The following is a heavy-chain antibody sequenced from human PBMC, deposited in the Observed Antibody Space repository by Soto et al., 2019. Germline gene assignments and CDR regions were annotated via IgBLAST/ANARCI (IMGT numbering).Heavy chain of an antibody. CDR2: IWYDGSNK. CDR3: ARGVYAEMATDDAFDI. V-gene: IGHV3-33*01. Sequence: GGSLRLSCAASGFTFSSYGMHWVRQAPGKGLEWVAVIWYDGSNKYYADSVKGRFTISRDNSKNTLYLQMNSLRAEDTAVYYCARGVYAEMATDDAFDIWGQGTMVTVSS. J-gene: IGHJ3*02. D-gene: IGHD5-12*01. CDR1: GFTFSSYG.